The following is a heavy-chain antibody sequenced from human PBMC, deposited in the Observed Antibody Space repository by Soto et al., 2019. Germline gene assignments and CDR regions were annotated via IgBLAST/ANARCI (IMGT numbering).Heavy chain of an antibody. Sequence: SVKVSCKASGGTFSSYAISWVRQAPGQGLEWMGGIIPIFGTANYAQKFQGRVTITADESTSTAYMELSSLRSEDTAVYYCARAEYDYVWGSYRPEQLDYWGQGTLVTVPQ. V-gene: IGHV1-69*13. CDR1: GGTFSSYA. CDR2: IIPIFGTA. CDR3: ARAEYDYVWGSYRPEQLDY. J-gene: IGHJ4*02. D-gene: IGHD3-16*02.